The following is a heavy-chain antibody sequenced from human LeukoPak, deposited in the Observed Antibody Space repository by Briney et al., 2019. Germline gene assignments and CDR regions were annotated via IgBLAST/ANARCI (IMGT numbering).Heavy chain of an antibody. Sequence: SGPTLLKPTQTLTLTCTFSGLSLSTSGVGVGWIRQPPGKALEWLALIYWNDDKRYSPSLKSRLTITKDTSKNQVVLTMTNMDPVDTATYYCAHTGYSNSWDYFDYWGQGTLVTVSS. CDR3: AHTGYSNSWDYFDY. D-gene: IGHD6-6*01. CDR1: GLSLSTSGVG. CDR2: IYWNDDK. J-gene: IGHJ4*02. V-gene: IGHV2-5*01.